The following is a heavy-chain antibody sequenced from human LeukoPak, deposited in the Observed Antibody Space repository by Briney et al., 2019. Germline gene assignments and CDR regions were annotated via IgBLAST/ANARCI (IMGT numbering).Heavy chain of an antibody. J-gene: IGHJ4*02. D-gene: IGHD6-19*01. CDR1: GFTFKTYS. V-gene: IGHV3-48*01. Sequence: GGSLRLSCAASGFTFKTYSMNWVRQAPGEGLEWVSYISSGGSTIYYADSVKGRFTISRDNAKSSRYLQMNSLRAEDTAIYYCASTVACSFFDSWGQGTLVTVSS. CDR2: ISSGGSTI. CDR3: ASTVACSFFDS.